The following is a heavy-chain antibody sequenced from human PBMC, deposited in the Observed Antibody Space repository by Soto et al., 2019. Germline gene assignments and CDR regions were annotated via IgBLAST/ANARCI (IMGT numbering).Heavy chain of an antibody. CDR3: ARGRVDYGDY. V-gene: IGHV3-74*01. CDR1: GFTFSSYW. Sequence: EVQLVESGGGLVQPGGSLRLSCVASGFTFSSYWMHWVRQAPGKGLVWVSRINSDGSSTSSADSVKGRFIISRDNAKNTLYLQVNGLRADDTAVYYCARGRVDYGDYWGQGTLVAVSS. CDR2: INSDGSST. J-gene: IGHJ4*02.